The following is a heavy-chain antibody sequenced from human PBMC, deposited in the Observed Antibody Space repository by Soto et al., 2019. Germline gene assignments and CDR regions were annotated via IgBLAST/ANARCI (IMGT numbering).Heavy chain of an antibody. J-gene: IGHJ5*02. CDR2: INPEGRT. V-gene: IGHV3-66*01. CDR3: ARDTPGPLSFGP. CDR1: GLIVNNNF. Sequence: GGSLRLFCEASGLIVNNNFMNWVRQAPGRGLEWVSVINPEGRTYYADSVKDRFTISRDTSKNTLYLQMNSLRVEDTAVYYCARDTPGPLSFGPCGQGTQVTVSS.